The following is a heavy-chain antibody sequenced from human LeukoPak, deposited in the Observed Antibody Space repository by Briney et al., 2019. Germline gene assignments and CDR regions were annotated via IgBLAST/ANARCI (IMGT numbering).Heavy chain of an antibody. D-gene: IGHD5-18*01. V-gene: IGHV1-8*02. CDR2: MNPNSGNT. CDR1: GYTFTSYG. J-gene: IGHJ4*02. Sequence: GASVKVSCKASGYTFTSYGISWVRQATGQGLEWMGWMNPNSGNTGYAQKFQGRVTMTRNTSISTAYMELSSLRSEDTAVYYCAAASLLSYGGYYFDYWGQGTLVTVSS. CDR3: AAASLLSYGGYYFDY.